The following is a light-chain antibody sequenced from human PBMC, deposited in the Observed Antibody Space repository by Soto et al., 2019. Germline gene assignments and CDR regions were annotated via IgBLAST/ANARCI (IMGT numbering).Light chain of an antibody. V-gene: IGKV1-13*02. CDR3: QQYNSYSQT. Sequence: IQMTQSPSSLSASVGDRVTITCRASQGIRSDLSWYQQSPGKAPKLLIYDASSLESGAPSRFSGSGSGTEFTLSISSLQPDDSATYYCQQYNSYSQTFGQGTKVDIK. J-gene: IGKJ1*01. CDR1: QGIRSD. CDR2: DAS.